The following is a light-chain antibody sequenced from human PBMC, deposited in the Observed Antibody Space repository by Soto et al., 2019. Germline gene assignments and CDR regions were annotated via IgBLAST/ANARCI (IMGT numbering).Light chain of an antibody. CDR2: WAS. CDR1: QSVLYSSNNKNY. J-gene: IGKJ4*01. CDR3: QQYYSTPLT. V-gene: IGKV4-1*01. Sequence: DLDVTQSPVSLAVSLGASSTINCKSSQSVLYSSNNKNYLAWYQQKPGQPPKLLIYWASTRESGVPDRFSGSGSGTDFTLTISSLQAEDVAVYYCQQYYSTPLTFGGGTKV.